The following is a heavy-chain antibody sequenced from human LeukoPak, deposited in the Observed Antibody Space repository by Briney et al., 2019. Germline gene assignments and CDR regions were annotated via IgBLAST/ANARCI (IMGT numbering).Heavy chain of an antibody. Sequence: SETLSLTCTVSGGSISSGDYYWSWIRQHPGKGLEWIGYIYYSGDTYYNPSLRSRVSISVDTSKNQFSLKLSSVTAADTAMYYCARDYGNNWFDPWGRGTLVTVSS. D-gene: IGHD4-17*01. V-gene: IGHV4-31*03. J-gene: IGHJ5*02. CDR1: GGSISSGDYY. CDR2: IYYSGDT. CDR3: ARDYGNNWFDP.